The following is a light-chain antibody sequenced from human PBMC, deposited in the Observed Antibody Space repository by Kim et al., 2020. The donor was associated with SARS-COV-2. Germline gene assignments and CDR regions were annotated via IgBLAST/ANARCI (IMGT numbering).Light chain of an antibody. CDR2: AAS. CDR1: QGIRND. J-gene: IGKJ5*01. Sequence: ASVGNRVTFTWRESQGIRNDLGRNQQKPGKDPKRMIYAASSLQSGGPSRFSGSGSGTEFTLTFSSLQPEDFATYYCLQHNSDSITIGQGKRLEIK. CDR3: LQHNSDSIT. V-gene: IGKV1-17*01.